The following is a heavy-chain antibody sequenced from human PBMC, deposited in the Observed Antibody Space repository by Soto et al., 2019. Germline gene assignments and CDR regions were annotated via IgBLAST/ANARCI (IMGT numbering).Heavy chain of an antibody. V-gene: IGHV2-5*02. Sequence: QITLNESGPPLVKPTQTLTLTCTFSGFSLSTRDVGVGWIRQPPGEALEWLGVVYWDDSKTYSPSLESRLTITKDTSKNQVVLRMTKRDPVDTATYYCAHCRGGVASFWGQGTLVTVSS. CDR1: GFSLSTRDVG. D-gene: IGHD2-2*01. J-gene: IGHJ4*02. CDR2: VYWDDSK. CDR3: AHCRGGVASF.